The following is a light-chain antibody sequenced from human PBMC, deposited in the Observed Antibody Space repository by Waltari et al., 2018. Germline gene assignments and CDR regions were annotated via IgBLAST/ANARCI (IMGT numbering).Light chain of an antibody. CDR3: QSYDSSLSGSVV. V-gene: IGLV1-40*01. CDR2: GNS. CDR1: SSNIGAGYD. Sequence: QSVLTQPPSVSGAPGQRVTISCTGSSSNIGAGYDVHWYQQLPGTAPKRLIYGNSNRPSGVPDRVSGSKSGTSASLAITGLQAEDEAEYYCQSYDSSLSGSVVFGGGTKLTVL. J-gene: IGLJ2*01.